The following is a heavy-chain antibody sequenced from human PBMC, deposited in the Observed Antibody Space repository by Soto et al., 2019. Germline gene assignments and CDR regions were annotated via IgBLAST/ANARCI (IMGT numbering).Heavy chain of an antibody. V-gene: IGHV4-59*11. D-gene: IGHD4-17*01. J-gene: IGHJ4*02. CDR3: ARVGATVTSQALGFDH. CDR1: GGSISSHY. CDR2: LYYTGST. Sequence: SETLSLTCTVSGGSISSHYWSWVRQPPGKGLEWIGYLYYTGSTNYNASLKSQVTMSLDTSKNQFSLMLTSVTAADTAVYYCARVGATVTSQALGFDHWGQGILVTVSS.